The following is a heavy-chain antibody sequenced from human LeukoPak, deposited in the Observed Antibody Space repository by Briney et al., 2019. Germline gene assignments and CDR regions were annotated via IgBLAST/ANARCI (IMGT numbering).Heavy chain of an antibody. CDR2: INSDGSTI. D-gene: IGHD1-1*01. Sequence: GGSLRLSCAGSGFIFSSTWMHWVRQAPGEGLVWVSRINSDGSTINYADSVKGRLTISRDNAKNTLYLQMNSLRVEDTALYFCATADNYRFDYWGQGALVTVSS. CDR3: ATADNYRFDY. V-gene: IGHV3-74*01. CDR1: GFIFSSTW. J-gene: IGHJ4*02.